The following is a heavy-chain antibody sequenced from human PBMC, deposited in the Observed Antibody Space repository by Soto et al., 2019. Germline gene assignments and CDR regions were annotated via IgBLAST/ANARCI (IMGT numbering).Heavy chain of an antibody. CDR1: GYNFTRYD. CDR2: MNPNSGNT. D-gene: IGHD2-2*01. Sequence: ASVKVSCKASGYNFTRYDINWGRQATGKGLGWMGWMNPNSGNTSYAQKFQGRGTMTRNTSISTAYMELSSLRSEDTAVYYCARNGGAPAAMTAGSYYYGMDVWGQGTTVTVSS. J-gene: IGHJ6*02. CDR3: ARNGGAPAAMTAGSYYYGMDV. V-gene: IGHV1-8*01.